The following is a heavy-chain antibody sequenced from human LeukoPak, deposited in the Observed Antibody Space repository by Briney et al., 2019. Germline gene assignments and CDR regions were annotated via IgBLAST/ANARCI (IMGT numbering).Heavy chain of an antibody. CDR1: GYSFTNYW. CDR2: IYPGDSDT. Sequence: GESLKISCKGSGYSFTNYWIGWVRQMPGKGLEWMGIIYPGDSDTRYSPSFQGQVTISADKSISTAYLQWSSLKASDTAMYYCARRWPNCSGGSCYGDNWFDPWGQGTLVTVSS. J-gene: IGHJ5*02. V-gene: IGHV5-51*01. D-gene: IGHD2-15*01. CDR3: ARRWPNCSGGSCYGDNWFDP.